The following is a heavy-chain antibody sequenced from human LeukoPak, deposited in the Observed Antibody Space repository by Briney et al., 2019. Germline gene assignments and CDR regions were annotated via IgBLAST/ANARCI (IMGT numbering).Heavy chain of an antibody. Sequence: SETLSLTCPVSGGSVTKYYWSWIRQPPGKGLEWIGYVYYDGTTNYIPSLRSRVIIAVDTAKNQISLMLASVTAADTAVYYCARLDCHGYCCLNHWGQGTLVTVSS. CDR2: VYYDGTT. V-gene: IGHV4-59*02. CDR3: ARLDCHGYCCLNH. J-gene: IGHJ1*01. D-gene: IGHD3-22*01. CDR1: GGSVTKYY.